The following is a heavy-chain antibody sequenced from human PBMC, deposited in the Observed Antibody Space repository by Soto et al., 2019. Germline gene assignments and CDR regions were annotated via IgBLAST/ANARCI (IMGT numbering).Heavy chain of an antibody. Sequence: QVQLQQWGAGLLKPSETLSLTCGVYGGSFRGNYWSWIRQPPGEGLEWIGEINPSGSTNYSPSLKSRATISADTSKNQFSLKLSSVIAADTAVYYCARGREGGGASWGQGTLVTVSS. V-gene: IGHV4-34*01. CDR1: GGSFRGNY. J-gene: IGHJ5*02. CDR2: INPSGST. CDR3: ARGREGGGAS. D-gene: IGHD1-26*01.